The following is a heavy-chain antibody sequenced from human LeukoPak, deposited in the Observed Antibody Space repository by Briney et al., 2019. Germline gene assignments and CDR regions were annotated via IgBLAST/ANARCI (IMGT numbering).Heavy chain of an antibody. J-gene: IGHJ6*02. CDR3: AREGRSNYALFTKYYYYGLDV. Sequence: GGSLRLSCAASGFTVSSNYMSWVRQAPGKGLEWVSIIYSDGSTYYAGSVKGRFTSSRDNSKNTLWLQMNSLRAEDTAVYYCAREGRSNYALFTKYYYYGLDVWGQGTTVTVSS. CDR2: IYSDGST. CDR1: GFTVSSNY. D-gene: IGHD4-11*01. V-gene: IGHV3-53*01.